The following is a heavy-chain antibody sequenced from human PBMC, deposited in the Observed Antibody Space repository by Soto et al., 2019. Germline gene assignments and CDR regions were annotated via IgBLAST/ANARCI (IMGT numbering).Heavy chain of an antibody. Sequence: QVQLVESGGGVVQPGRSLRLSCAASGFTFSSSGMHWVRQALGKGLEWVAVTSYDGSSGYYADSVRGRFTISRDNSKNTLYLQMNSLRAEDTAVYYCAKSPPAVAGYFDYWGQGTLVTVSS. J-gene: IGHJ4*02. D-gene: IGHD6-19*01. CDR2: TSYDGSSG. CDR1: GFTFSSSG. CDR3: AKSPPAVAGYFDY. V-gene: IGHV3-30*18.